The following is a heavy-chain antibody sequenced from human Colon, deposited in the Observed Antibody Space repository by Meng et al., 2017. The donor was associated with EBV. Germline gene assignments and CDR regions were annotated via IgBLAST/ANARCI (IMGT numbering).Heavy chain of an antibody. J-gene: IGHJ5*02. Sequence: EVQVVESGGGLAQPGGSLRLPWAASGFLFSDYAMTWVRQAPGKGLECVSTIDKSGAYTFYADSVKGRFTISRDNSKNTLHLQINSLRAGDTAVYYCVRGGGATIFGTLDTWGQGTLVTVYS. CDR2: IDKSGAYT. CDR3: VRGGGATIFGTLDT. CDR1: GFLFSDYA. V-gene: IGHV3-23*04. D-gene: IGHD3-3*01.